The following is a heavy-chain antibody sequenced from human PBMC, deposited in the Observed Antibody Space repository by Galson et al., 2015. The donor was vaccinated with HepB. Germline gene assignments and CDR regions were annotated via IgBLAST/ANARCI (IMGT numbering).Heavy chain of an antibody. CDR1: GFTFRSYA. CDR2: ILYDGSNK. CDR3: ARSGPYSTYEYYYGVDV. J-gene: IGHJ6*02. V-gene: IGHV3-30*04. D-gene: IGHD2/OR15-2a*01. Sequence: SLRLSCAASGFTFRSYAMHWVRQPAGKGLEWVALILYDGSNKYYADSVKGRFTISRDNSNNTLYLQMNSLRAEDTAVYYCARSGPYSTYEYYYGVDVWGQGTTVIVSS.